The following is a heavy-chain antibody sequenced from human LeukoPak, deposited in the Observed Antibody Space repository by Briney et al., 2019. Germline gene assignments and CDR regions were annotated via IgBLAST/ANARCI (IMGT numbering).Heavy chain of an antibody. CDR2: IIPIFGTA. CDR1: GRTFSSYA. V-gene: IGHV1-69*06. Sequence: ASVKVSCKASGRTFSSYAISWVRQAPGQGLEWMGGIIPIFGTANYAQKFQGRVTITADKSTSTAYMELSSLRSEDTGVYYCARDPSYYYDSSGPDWGQGTLVTVSS. CDR3: ARDPSYYYDSSGPD. J-gene: IGHJ4*02. D-gene: IGHD3-22*01.